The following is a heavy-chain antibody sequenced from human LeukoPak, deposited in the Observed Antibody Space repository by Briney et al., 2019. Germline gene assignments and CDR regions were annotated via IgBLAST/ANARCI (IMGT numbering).Heavy chain of an antibody. CDR3: ASGPGIESGRIAAQSDAGY. CDR2: ISYDGSNK. CDR1: GFTFSSYA. D-gene: IGHD6-6*01. Sequence: PGGSLRLSCAASGFTFSSYAMHWVRQAPGKGLEWVAVISYDGSNKYYADSVKGRFTISRDNSKNTLYLQMNSLRAEDTAVYYCASGPGIESGRIAAQSDAGYWGQGTLVTVSS. J-gene: IGHJ4*02. V-gene: IGHV3-30-3*01.